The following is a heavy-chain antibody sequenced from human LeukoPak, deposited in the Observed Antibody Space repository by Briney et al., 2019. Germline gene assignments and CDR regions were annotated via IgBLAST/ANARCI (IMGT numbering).Heavy chain of an antibody. CDR3: AREIVVVPAAIHVYFDL. CDR1: GGSISSGSYY. J-gene: IGHJ2*01. V-gene: IGHV4-61*02. CDR2: IYTSGST. D-gene: IGHD2-2*02. Sequence: PSETLSLTCTVSGGSISSGSYYWSWIRQPAGKGLEWIGRIYTSGSTNYNPSLKSRVTISVDTSKNQFSLKLSSVTAADTAVYYCAREIVVVPAAIHVYFDLWGLGTLVTVP.